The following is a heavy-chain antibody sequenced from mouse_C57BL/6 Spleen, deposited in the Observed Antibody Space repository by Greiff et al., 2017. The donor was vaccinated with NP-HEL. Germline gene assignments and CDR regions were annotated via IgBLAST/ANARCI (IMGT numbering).Heavy chain of an antibody. CDR3: ARHGDGYGGFAY. Sequence: EVMLVESGGGLVQPGESLKLSCESNEYEFPSHDMSWVRKTPEKRLELVAAINSDGGSTYYPDTMEGRFIISRDNTKKTLYLQTSSLRSEDTALYYCARHGDGYGGFAYWGQGTLVTVSA. J-gene: IGHJ3*01. CDR2: INSDGGST. D-gene: IGHD2-2*01. V-gene: IGHV5-2*01. CDR1: EYEFPSHD.